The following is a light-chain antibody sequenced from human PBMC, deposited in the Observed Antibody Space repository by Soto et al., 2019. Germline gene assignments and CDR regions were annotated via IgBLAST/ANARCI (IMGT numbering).Light chain of an antibody. CDR3: QQSYSTPRT. V-gene: IGKV1-39*01. CDR2: AAS. CDR1: QSISNY. Sequence: DIQMTPSPSSLSASVGDRVTITCRASQSISNYLNWYQQKPGKAPKLLMFAASSLQSVVPSRFSGGGSGTDFTLTISSLQPEDFATYYCQQSYSTPRTFGQGTKVEIK. J-gene: IGKJ1*01.